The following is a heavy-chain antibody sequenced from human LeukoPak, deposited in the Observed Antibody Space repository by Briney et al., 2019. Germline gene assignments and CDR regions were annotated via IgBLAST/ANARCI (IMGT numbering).Heavy chain of an antibody. CDR2: INAGNGNT. J-gene: IGHJ4*02. V-gene: IGHV1-3*01. D-gene: IGHD1-26*01. Sequence: ASVKVSCKASGYTFSSYAMNWVRQAPGQRLEWMGWINAGNGNTKYSQKFQGRVTITRDTSASTAYMELSSLRSEDTAAYCCARGKTPWDPLDYWGQGTLVTVSS. CDR1: GYTFSSYA. CDR3: ARGKTPWDPLDY.